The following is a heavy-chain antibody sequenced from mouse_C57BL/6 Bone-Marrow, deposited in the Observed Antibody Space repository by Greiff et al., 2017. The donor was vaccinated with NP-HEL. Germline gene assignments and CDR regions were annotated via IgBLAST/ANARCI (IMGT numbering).Heavy chain of an antibody. V-gene: IGHV1-18*01. D-gene: IGHD1-1*01. J-gene: IGHJ1*03. Sequence: QLQQSGPELVKPGASVKIPCKASGYTFTDYNMDWVKQSHGKSLEWIGDINPNNGGTIYNQKFKGKATLTVDKSSSTAYMELRSLTSEDTAVYYCARGGYYGSSYWYFDVWGTGTTVTVSS. CDR1: GYTFTDYN. CDR3: ARGGYYGSSYWYFDV. CDR2: INPNNGGT.